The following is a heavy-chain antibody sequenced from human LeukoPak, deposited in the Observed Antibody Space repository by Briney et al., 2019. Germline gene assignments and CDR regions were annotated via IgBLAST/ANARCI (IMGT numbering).Heavy chain of an antibody. CDR3: AKLVTAIVDF. D-gene: IGHD2-21*02. CDR1: GGSISSSSYY. CDR2: IYYSGST. V-gene: IGHV4-39*07. Sequence: SETLSLTCTVSGGSISSSSYYWGWIRQPPGKGLEWIGSIYYSGSTYYNPSLKSRVTISLDTSKNQFSLKLSSVTAADTAVYYCAKLVTAIVDFWGQGTLVTVSS. J-gene: IGHJ1*01.